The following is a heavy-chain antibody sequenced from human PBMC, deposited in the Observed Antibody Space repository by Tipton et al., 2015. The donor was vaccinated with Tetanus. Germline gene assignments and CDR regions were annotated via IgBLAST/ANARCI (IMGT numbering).Heavy chain of an antibody. D-gene: IGHD6-19*01. Sequence: TLSLTCTVSGVSLTDYYWTWIRQPPGKGLEWIGEINHSGSAKYIPSLKSRATISVDTSKNQFSLNLSSVTAADTAVYYCARGSGWADFWGQGTQVTVSS. CDR2: INHSGSA. V-gene: IGHV4-34*01. CDR1: GVSLTDYY. J-gene: IGHJ4*02. CDR3: ARGSGWADF.